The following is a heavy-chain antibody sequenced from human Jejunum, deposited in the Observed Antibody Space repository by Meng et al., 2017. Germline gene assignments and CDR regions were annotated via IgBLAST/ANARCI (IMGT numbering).Heavy chain of an antibody. CDR2: INDSGST. J-gene: IGHJ4*02. CDR3: VDSKWSANY. D-gene: IGHD3-3*01. CDR1: GGSFSGHY. V-gene: IGHV4-34*01. Sequence: QWQLQQWGAGLLKPSETLPLTCAVYGGSFSGHYWPWIRQPPGKGLEWIGEINDSGSTHYNPSLGSRVTISVDTSKSQFSLKLISVTAADTGVYYCVDSKWSANYWGQGTLVTVSS.